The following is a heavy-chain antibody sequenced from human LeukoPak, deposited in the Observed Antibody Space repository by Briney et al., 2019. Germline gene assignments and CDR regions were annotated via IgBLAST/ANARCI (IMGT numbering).Heavy chain of an antibody. CDR2: IYYSGST. V-gene: IGHV4-39*01. CDR3: ASSTYYDYVPIPDP. Sequence: SETLSLTCTVSGGSISSSSYYWGWIRQPPGKGLEWIGSIYYSGSTYYNPSLKSRVTISVDTSKNQFSLKLSSVTAADTAVYYCASSTYYDYVPIPDPWGQGTLVTVSS. CDR1: GGSISSSSYY. D-gene: IGHD3-16*01. J-gene: IGHJ5*02.